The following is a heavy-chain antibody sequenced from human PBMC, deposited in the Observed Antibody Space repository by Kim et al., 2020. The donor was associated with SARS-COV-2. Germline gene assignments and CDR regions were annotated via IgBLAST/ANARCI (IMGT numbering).Heavy chain of an antibody. V-gene: IGHV3-11*01. Sequence: DSVMGRLTFSRDNAKNSLYLQMNSLSADDTAVYYCAWDLGVRLPWYAFDIWGQGTMVTVSS. J-gene: IGHJ3*02. CDR3: AWDLGVRLPWYAFDI. D-gene: IGHD3-10*01.